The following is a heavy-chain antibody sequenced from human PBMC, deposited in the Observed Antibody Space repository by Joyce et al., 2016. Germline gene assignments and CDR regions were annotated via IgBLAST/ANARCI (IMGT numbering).Heavy chain of an antibody. D-gene: IGHD2-21*01. V-gene: IGHV3-7*01. J-gene: IGHJ4*02. CDR2: IKQNGSDK. CDR3: ARGRIRGFYFDV. CDR1: GFTFSNYW. Sequence: EVQLVESGGGLVQPGGSLRLSCAASGFTFSNYWMTWVRQPPGKGLEWVGNIKQNGSDKYYVDSVKGRFTVSRDNAKMSLYLQTSSLRADDTAVYYCARGRIRGFYFDVWGQGTLVTVSS.